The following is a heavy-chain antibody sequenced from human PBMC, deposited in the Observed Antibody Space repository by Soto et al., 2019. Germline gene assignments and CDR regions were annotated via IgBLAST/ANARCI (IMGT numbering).Heavy chain of an antibody. CDR1: GFTFSSHG. V-gene: IGHV3-33*01. CDR3: ARWGPDRGSDY. Sequence: GGSLRLSCAASGFTFSSHGMHWVRQAPGKGLEWVAVIWYDGSNKYYADSVKGRFTISRDNTNNILYLQMNSLRVEDTAVYYCARWGPDRGSDYWGQGTLVTVSS. CDR2: IWYDGSNK. J-gene: IGHJ4*02. D-gene: IGHD3-16*01.